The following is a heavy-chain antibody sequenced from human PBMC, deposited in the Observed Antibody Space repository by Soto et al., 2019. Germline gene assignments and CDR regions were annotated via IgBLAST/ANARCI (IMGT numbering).Heavy chain of an antibody. V-gene: IGHV1-8*01. CDR2: MNPNSANT. CDR3: EREWVRGMDV. J-gene: IGHJ6*02. CDR1: GYTFTSYD. Sequence: QVQLVQSGAEVKKPGASVKVSCKASGYTFTSYDINWVRQATGQGLEWMGWMNPNSANTGYAQKFQGRVTMTRNTYNSTAYMGLSSRRSADTVVYYCEREWVRGMDVLGHGTTVTASS. D-gene: IGHD1-26*01.